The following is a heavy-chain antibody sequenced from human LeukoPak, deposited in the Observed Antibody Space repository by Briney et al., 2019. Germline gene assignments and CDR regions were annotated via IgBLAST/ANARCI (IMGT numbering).Heavy chain of an antibody. CDR1: GFTFSSYA. V-gene: IGHV3-23*01. D-gene: IGHD3-16*02. CDR2: IRGSGGST. J-gene: IGHJ3*01. Sequence: PGGSLRLSCAASGFTFSSYAMSWVRQAPGKGLEWVSAIRGSGGSTYYADSVKGRFTISRDTSRNTLFLQMNSLRVEDSAMYYCVKRLSLGDLSIKGAFALWGQGTLVTVAS. CDR3: VKRLSLGDLSIKGAFAL.